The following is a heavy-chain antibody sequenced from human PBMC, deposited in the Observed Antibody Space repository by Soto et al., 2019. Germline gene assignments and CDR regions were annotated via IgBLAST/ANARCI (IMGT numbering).Heavy chain of an antibody. CDR3: TSSGYDEDYYYGMDV. D-gene: IGHD5-12*01. Sequence: EVQLVESGGGLVQPGGSLKLSCAASGFTFSGSAMHWVRQASGKGLEWVGRIRSKANSYATAYAASVKGRFTISRDDSKNTAYLQMNRLKTEDTAVYYGTSSGYDEDYYYGMDVWGQGTTVTVSS. CDR2: IRSKANSYAT. CDR1: GFTFSGSA. V-gene: IGHV3-73*02. J-gene: IGHJ6*02.